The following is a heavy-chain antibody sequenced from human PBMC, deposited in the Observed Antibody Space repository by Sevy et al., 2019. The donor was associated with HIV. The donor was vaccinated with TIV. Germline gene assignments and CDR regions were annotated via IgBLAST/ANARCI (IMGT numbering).Heavy chain of an antibody. CDR3: VKVAGSGTYYSGDFDY. Sequence: GGSLRLSCAASGFTFTSQAMSWVRQAPGKGLEWVSGISSSGASTYYAESAKGRFTISRDNSKSTLYLQMNSVRAEDTALYYCVKVAGSGTYYSGDFDYWGQGTLVTVSS. CDR1: GFTFTSQA. CDR2: ISSSGAST. J-gene: IGHJ4*02. V-gene: IGHV3-23*01. D-gene: IGHD3-10*01.